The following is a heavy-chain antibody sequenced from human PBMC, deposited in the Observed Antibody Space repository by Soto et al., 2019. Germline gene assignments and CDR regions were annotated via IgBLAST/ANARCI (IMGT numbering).Heavy chain of an antibody. J-gene: IGHJ6*02. CDR1: GGSISSYY. CDR2: IYYSGST. Sequence: LSLTCTVSGGSISSYYWSWIRQPPGKGLEWIGYIYYSGSTNYNPSLKSRVTISVDTSKNQFSLKLSSVTAADTAVYYCARDSRGYDFWSGYASVSYGMDVWGQGTTVTVSS. CDR3: ARDSRGYDFWSGYASVSYGMDV. V-gene: IGHV4-59*01. D-gene: IGHD3-3*01.